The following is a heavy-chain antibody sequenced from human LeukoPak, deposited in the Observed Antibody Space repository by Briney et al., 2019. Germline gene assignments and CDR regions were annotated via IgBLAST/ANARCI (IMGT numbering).Heavy chain of an antibody. CDR3: GHYGSIGLPFDH. CDR1: GYSIGSGFH. Sequence: TSETLSLTCTVSGYSIGSGFHWGWIRQPPGKGLEWIASIHQTGIAYYNASFMSRATISLDTSNHQFFLELISVTAADTAVYYCGHYGSIGLPFDHWGQGALVTVSS. V-gene: IGHV4-38-2*02. D-gene: IGHD3-22*01. CDR2: IHQTGIA. J-gene: IGHJ4*02.